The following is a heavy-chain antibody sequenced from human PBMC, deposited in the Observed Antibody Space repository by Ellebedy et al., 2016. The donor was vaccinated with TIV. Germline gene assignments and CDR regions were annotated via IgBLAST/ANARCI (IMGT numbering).Heavy chain of an antibody. D-gene: IGHD3-16*01. V-gene: IGHV3-11*01. CDR2: ISNSGNTI. Sequence: GGSLRLSXAASGFTFSDYYMSWIRQAPGKGLEWVSYISNSGNTIYYADSVKGRFTISRDNAKNSLYLQMNSLRAEDTAVYYCARALRGRYPIYYGMDVWGQGTTVTVSS. CDR1: GFTFSDYY. CDR3: ARALRGRYPIYYGMDV. J-gene: IGHJ6*02.